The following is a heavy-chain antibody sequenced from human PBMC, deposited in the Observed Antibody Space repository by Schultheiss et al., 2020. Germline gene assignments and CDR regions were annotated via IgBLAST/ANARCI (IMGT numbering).Heavy chain of an antibody. J-gene: IGHJ4*02. CDR2: IYYSGST. D-gene: IGHD3-22*01. Sequence: SETLSLTCAVYGGSFSGHYWTWIRQRPGQGLEWVGYIYYSGSTYYNPSLKSRVTISVDTSKNQFSLKLSSVTAADAALYYCAARKAYYDSSRYWAYWGQGALVTVSS. CDR3: AARKAYYDSSRYWAY. V-gene: IGHV4-34*01. CDR1: GGSFSGHY.